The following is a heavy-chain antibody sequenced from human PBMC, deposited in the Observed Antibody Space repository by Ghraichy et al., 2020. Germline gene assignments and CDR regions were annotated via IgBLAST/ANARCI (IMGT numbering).Heavy chain of an antibody. V-gene: IGHV3-23*01. CDR2: ISGSGGST. D-gene: IGHD4-17*01. CDR1: GFTFSSYA. J-gene: IGHJ4*02. CDR3: AKDLSLLRVIAVTLDY. Sequence: GGSLRLSCAASGFTFSSYAMSWVRQAPGKGLEWVSAISGSGGSTYYADSVKGRFTISRDNSKNTLYLQMNSLRAEDTAVYYCAKDLSLLRVIAVTLDYWGQGTLVTVSS.